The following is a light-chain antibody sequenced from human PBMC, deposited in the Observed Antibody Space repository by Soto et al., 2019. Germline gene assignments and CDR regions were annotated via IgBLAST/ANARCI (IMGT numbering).Light chain of an antibody. V-gene: IGKV3-15*01. CDR1: QSVSSN. Sequence: EIVMTQSPATLSVSPGERATLSCRASQSVSSNLPWFQQKPGQAPRLLIYGASTRATGIPARFSGSGSGTEFTLTLSSLQSEDFAVYYCQQYNNWPPYTFGQGTKLEIK. CDR3: QQYNNWPPYT. J-gene: IGKJ2*01. CDR2: GAS.